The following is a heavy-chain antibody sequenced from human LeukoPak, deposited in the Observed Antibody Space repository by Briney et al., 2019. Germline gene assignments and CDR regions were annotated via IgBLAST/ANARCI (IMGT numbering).Heavy chain of an antibody. D-gene: IGHD5-12*01. J-gene: IGHJ4*02. Sequence: PGGSLRLSCAVSGFTFSSYAMNWVRQAPGSGPEWVSAISGSGDVTYYADSVKGRFTISRDNSKNKLFLHMNSLRAEDTAIYYCAKDRVSRYGAYDCGGSRGQGTLVTVSS. CDR2: ISGSGDVT. CDR3: AKDRVSRYGAYDCGGS. CDR1: GFTFSSYA. V-gene: IGHV3-23*01.